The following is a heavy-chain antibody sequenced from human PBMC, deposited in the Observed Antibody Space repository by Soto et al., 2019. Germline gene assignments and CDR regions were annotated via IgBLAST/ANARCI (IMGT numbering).Heavy chain of an antibody. Sequence: GGSLRLSCAASGFTFSSYSMNWVRQAPGKGLEWVSSISSSSSYIYYADSVKGRFTISRDNAKNSLYLQMSGLRDEERAVYYCSRYDCRTRRNAEMEIWGQGTTVTVSS. V-gene: IGHV3-21*01. CDR3: SRYDCRTRRNAEMEI. CDR2: ISSSSSYI. D-gene: IGHD2-21*02. J-gene: IGHJ6*02. CDR1: GFTFSSYS.